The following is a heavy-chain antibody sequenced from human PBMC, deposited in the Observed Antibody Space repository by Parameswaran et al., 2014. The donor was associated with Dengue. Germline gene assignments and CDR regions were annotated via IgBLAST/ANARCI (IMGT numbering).Heavy chain of an antibody. Sequence: RWIRQPPGRAWMDWVHLLQWEHLLQPSLKSRVTISVDTSKNQFSLKLSSVTAADTAVYYCARGLVRVVGYYDILTGYYTGYYFDYWGQGTLVTVSS. D-gene: IGHD3-9*01. CDR3: ARGLVRVVGYYDILTGYYTGYYFDY. CDR2: LLQWEH. V-gene: IGHV4-30-4*01. J-gene: IGHJ4*02.